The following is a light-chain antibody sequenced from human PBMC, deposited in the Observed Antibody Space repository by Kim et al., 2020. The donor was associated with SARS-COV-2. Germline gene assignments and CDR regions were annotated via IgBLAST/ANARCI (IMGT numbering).Light chain of an antibody. CDR2: HVS. Sequence: QSALTQPASVSGSPGQSITISCTGTSSDVGDYNYVSWYQQHPGKAPKLMIYHVSDRPSGVSNRFSGSKSGNTASLTISGLQAEDEADYYCSSYTSSSTLVFGTGTKVTVL. J-gene: IGLJ1*01. CDR3: SSYTSSSTLV. CDR1: SSDVGDYNY. V-gene: IGLV2-14*03.